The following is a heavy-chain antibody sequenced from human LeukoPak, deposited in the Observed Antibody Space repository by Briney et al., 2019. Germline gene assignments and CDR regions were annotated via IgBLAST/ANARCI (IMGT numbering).Heavy chain of an antibody. Sequence: SGTLSLTCTVSGGSISSYYWSWIRQPPGKGLEWIGYIYYTGSTNYNPSLNSRVTISVDTSKNQFSLKLSSVTAADTAVYYCARLDSGYEIDYWGQGTLVTVSS. CDR2: IYYTGST. D-gene: IGHD5-12*01. CDR3: ARLDSGYEIDY. CDR1: GGSISSYY. J-gene: IGHJ4*02. V-gene: IGHV4-59*08.